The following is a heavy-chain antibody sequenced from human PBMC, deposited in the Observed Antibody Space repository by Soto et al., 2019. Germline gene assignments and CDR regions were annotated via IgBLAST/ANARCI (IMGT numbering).Heavy chain of an antibody. J-gene: IGHJ3*02. V-gene: IGHV5-51*01. CDR2: IYPGASDT. D-gene: IGHD4-17*01. CDR1: GYSFSSYW. Sequence: GESLKISCKGSGYSFSSYWIGWVRQMPGKGLEWMGIIYPGASDTRYSPSFQGQVTISADKSISTAYLQWSCLKASDTAMYYSARNMTTVVESDDASDIWGQGTMVTV. CDR3: ARNMTTVVESDDASDI.